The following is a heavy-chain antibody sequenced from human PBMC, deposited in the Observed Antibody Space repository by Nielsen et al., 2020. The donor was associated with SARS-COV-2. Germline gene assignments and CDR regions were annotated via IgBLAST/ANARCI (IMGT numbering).Heavy chain of an antibody. J-gene: IGHJ5*02. Sequence: SERLSLTCTVYGGSFSGYYWSWICQPPGTGLEWIGEINHSGSTNYNPSLKSRVTISVDTSKNQFSLKLSSVTAADTAVYYCARGLGKWNYDWFDPWGQGTLVTVSS. D-gene: IGHD1-7*01. CDR2: INHSGST. CDR1: GGSFSGYY. CDR3: ARGLGKWNYDWFDP. V-gene: IGHV4-34*01.